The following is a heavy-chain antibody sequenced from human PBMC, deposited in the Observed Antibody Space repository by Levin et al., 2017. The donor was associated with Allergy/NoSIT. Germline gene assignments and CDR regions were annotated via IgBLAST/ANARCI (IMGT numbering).Heavy chain of an antibody. CDR2: IYLSGST. J-gene: IGHJ4*02. CDR3: ARVAGYSYGYYFDY. V-gene: IGHV4-30-2*01. D-gene: IGHD5-18*01. Sequence: SQTLSLTCAVSGGSISSGGYSWSWIRQPPGKGLGWIGNIYLSGSTYYNPSLKIRVTISVDRSKNQFSLNLSSVTAADTAVYYCARVAGYSYGYYFDYWGQGTLVTVSS. CDR1: GGSISSGGYS.